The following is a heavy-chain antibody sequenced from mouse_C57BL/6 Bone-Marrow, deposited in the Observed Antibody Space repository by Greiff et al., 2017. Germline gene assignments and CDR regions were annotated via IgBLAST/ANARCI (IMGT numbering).Heavy chain of an antibody. V-gene: IGHV5-15*01. D-gene: IGHD1-1*01. J-gene: IGHJ1*03. CDR3: ARHQDYYYGSRYFDV. Sequence: EVKLMESGGGLVQPGGSLKLSCAASGFTFSDYGMAWVRQAPRKGPEWVAFISNLAYSIYYAHTVTGRLTISRENAKNTLYLEMSSLRSEDTAMYYCARHQDYYYGSRYFDVWGTGTTVTVSS. CDR1: GFTFSDYG. CDR2: ISNLAYSI.